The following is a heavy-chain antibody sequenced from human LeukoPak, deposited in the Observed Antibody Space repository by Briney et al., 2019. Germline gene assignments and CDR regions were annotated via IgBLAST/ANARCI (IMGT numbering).Heavy chain of an antibody. D-gene: IGHD3-10*01. CDR2: INPNSGGT. CDR3: ARDRGPFSANYYFDF. V-gene: IGHV1-2*02. Sequence: GASVKVSCKASGYTFTGYYMHWVRQAPGQGLEWMGWINPNSGGTNYAQKFQGRVTMTRDTSISTAYMELSRLRSEDTAVYYCARDRGPFSANYYFDFWGQGTLVTVSS. J-gene: IGHJ4*02. CDR1: GYTFTGYY.